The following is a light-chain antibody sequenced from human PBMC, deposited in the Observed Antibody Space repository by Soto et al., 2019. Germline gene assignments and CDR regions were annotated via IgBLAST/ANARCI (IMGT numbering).Light chain of an antibody. J-gene: IGKJ5*01. CDR3: QQYNNWPPIT. Sequence: EIVMTQSPATLSVSAGERATLSCRASQSVCTNLAWYRQKPGQAPRLLIYGAYSRATGIPARFSGSGSGTEFTLTISSLQSEDFAVYYCQQYNNWPPITFGQGTRLEIK. CDR2: GAY. V-gene: IGKV3-15*01. CDR1: QSVCTN.